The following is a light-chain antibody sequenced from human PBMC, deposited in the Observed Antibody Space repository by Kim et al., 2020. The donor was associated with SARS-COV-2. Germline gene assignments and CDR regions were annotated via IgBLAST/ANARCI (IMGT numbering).Light chain of an antibody. CDR2: LGS. CDR3: MQTLQTPLT. Sequence: DIVMTQSPLSLPVTPGEPASVSCRSSQRLLNGNRYNALDWYVQKPGQSPQLLIYLGSNRASGVPDRFSGSGSGTEFTLKISRVEAEDVGIYYCMQTLQTPLTFGGGTKLEI. V-gene: IGKV2-28*01. J-gene: IGKJ4*01. CDR1: QRLLNGNRYNA.